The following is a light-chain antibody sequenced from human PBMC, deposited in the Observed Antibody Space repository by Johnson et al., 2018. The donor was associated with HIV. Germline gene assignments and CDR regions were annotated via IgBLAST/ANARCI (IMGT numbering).Light chain of an antibody. V-gene: IGLV1-51*01. CDR3: GTWDNSLNVYV. Sequence: SVLTQPPSVSAAPGQTVTISCSGSSSNIGNNYVSWYQQLPGTVPKLLIYDNNKRPSGIPDRFSGSKSGTSATLGIAGLQTGDEADYFCGTWDNSLNVYVFGTATKVTGL. CDR2: DNN. CDR1: SSNIGNNY. J-gene: IGLJ1*01.